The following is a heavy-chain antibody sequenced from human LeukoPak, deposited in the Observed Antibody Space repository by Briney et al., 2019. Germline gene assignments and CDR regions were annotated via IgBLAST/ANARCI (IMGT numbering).Heavy chain of an antibody. V-gene: IGHV3-21*01. Sequence: PGGSLRLSCAASGFTFSSYSMNWVRQAPGKGLEWVSSISSSSSYIYYADSVKGRFTISRDNAKNSLYLQMNSLRAEDTAVYYCARVPTTGFWSGYELIDYWGQGTLVTVSS. CDR1: GFTFSSYS. CDR3: ARVPTTGFWSGYELIDY. J-gene: IGHJ4*02. CDR2: ISSSSSYI. D-gene: IGHD3-3*01.